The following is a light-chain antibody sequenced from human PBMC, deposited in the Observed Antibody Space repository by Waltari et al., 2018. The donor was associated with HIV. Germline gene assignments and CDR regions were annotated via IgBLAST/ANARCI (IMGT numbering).Light chain of an antibody. CDR1: SSSIAAGYD. V-gene: IGLV1-40*01. CDR2: GTS. CDR3: QSYDSSLSVCV. Sequence: QSVLTQPPSGSGAPWQRVTSSCTERSSSIAAGYDVHRYQQIPGTAPKLLIYGTSRRPSWVPDRFSGSKSGTSASLAITGLQAEDEADYYCQSYDSSLSVCVFGGGTKLTVL. J-gene: IGLJ3*02.